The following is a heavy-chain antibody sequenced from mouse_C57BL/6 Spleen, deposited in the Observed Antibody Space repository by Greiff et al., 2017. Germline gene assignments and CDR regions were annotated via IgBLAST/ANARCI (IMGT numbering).Heavy chain of an antibody. CDR3: APPPGSSSDY. V-gene: IGHV1-81*01. Sequence: LVESGAELARPGASVKLSCKASGYTFTSYGISWVKQRTGQGLEWIGEIYPRSGNTYYNEKFKGKATLTADKSSSTAYMELRSLTSEDSAVYFCAPPPGSSSDYWGQGTTLTVSS. CDR2: IYPRSGNT. J-gene: IGHJ2*01. D-gene: IGHD1-1*01. CDR1: GYTFTSYG.